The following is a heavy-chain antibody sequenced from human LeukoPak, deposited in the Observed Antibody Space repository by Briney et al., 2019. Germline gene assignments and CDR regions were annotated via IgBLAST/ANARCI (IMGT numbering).Heavy chain of an antibody. Sequence: PSETLSLTCAVYGGSFSGYYWSWIRQPPGKGLEWIGEINHSGSTNYNPSLKSRVTISVDTSKYQFSLKLSSVTAADTAVYYCARGSGKPRYCSSTSCHYWYFDLWGRGTLVTVSS. CDR3: ARGSGKPRYCSSTSCHYWYFDL. D-gene: IGHD2-2*01. J-gene: IGHJ2*01. V-gene: IGHV4-34*01. CDR2: INHSGST. CDR1: GGSFSGYY.